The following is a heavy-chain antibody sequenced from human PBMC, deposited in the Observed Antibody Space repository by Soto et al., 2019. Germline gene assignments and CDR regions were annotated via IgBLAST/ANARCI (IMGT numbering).Heavy chain of an antibody. D-gene: IGHD6-13*01. CDR2: ISYDGSNK. CDR3: AKDWGQQLDLRFDY. J-gene: IGHJ4*02. V-gene: IGHV3-30*18. Sequence: GGSLRLSCAASGFTFSSYGMHWVRQAPGKGLEWVAVISYDGSNKYYADSVKGRFTISRDNSKNTLYLQMNSLRAEDTAVYYCAKDWGQQLDLRFDYWGQGTLVTVSS. CDR1: GFTFSSYG.